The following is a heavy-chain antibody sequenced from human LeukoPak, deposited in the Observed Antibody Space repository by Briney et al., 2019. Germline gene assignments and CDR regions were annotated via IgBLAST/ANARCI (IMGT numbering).Heavy chain of an antibody. CDR1: GYTVTGCS. CDR3: AREEYGFDP. J-gene: IGHJ6*02. Sequence: ASVKVSCKVSGYTVTGCSMHCVRQAPGQGLEWMGWINPKSGGTNYAQKFQGRVTMTRDASIHTAYMELSRLRSDDTVVYYWAREEYGFDPWGQGTTVTVSS. V-gene: IGHV1-2*02. CDR2: INPKSGGT.